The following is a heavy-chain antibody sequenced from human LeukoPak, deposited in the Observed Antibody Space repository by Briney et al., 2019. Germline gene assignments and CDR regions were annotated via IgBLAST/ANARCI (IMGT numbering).Heavy chain of an antibody. Sequence: PGGSLRLSCAASGFTFSNYGIHWVRRAPGKGLGWVAVISYDGSDKYYADSVKGRFTISRDNSKNTLYLQMNSLRAEDTAVYYCARRYYDVLTGYYYYGMDVWGQGTTVTVSS. CDR1: GFTFSNYG. J-gene: IGHJ6*02. D-gene: IGHD3-9*01. CDR2: ISYDGSDK. CDR3: ARRYYDVLTGYYYYGMDV. V-gene: IGHV3-30*03.